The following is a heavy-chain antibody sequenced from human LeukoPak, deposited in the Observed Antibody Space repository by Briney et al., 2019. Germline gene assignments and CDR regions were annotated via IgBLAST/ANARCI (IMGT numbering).Heavy chain of an antibody. CDR3: ARDLASAGFDI. CDR1: GYTFISHA. CDR2: INTNTGIP. Sequence: ASVKVSCKAFGYTFISHAMNWVRQAPGQGLELMGWINTNTGIPTYAQGFAGRFVFSLDTSVTTAYLQITSLKAEDTAVYYCARDLASAGFDIWGQGTMVTVSS. J-gene: IGHJ3*02. D-gene: IGHD6-13*01. V-gene: IGHV7-4-1*02.